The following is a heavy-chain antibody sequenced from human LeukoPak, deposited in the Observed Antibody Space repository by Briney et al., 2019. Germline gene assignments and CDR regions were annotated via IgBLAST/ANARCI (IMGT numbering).Heavy chain of an antibody. CDR2: ISSSSSYI. V-gene: IGHV3-21*01. J-gene: IGHJ4*02. Sequence: KSGGSLRLSCAASGFTFSSYSMNWVRQAPGKGLEWASSISSSSSYIYYADSVKGRFTISRDNAKNSLYLQMNSLRAEDTAVYYCARDFRGVRGFDYWGQGTLVTVSS. CDR3: ARDFRGVRGFDY. D-gene: IGHD3-10*01. CDR1: GFTFSSYS.